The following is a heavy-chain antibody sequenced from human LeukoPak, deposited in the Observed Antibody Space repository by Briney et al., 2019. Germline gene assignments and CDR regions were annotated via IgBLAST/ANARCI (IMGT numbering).Heavy chain of an antibody. J-gene: IGHJ4*02. V-gene: IGHV1-3*01. D-gene: IGHD1-1*01. CDR3: ARQLARPLGAFDY. CDR1: GYTFINFA. CDR2: INAGNGNT. Sequence: GASVKVSCKASGYTFINFAINWGRQAPGQRPEWMGWINAGNGNTKYSQKFQGRVTITRDTSASTAYMELSSLTSEDTAVYYCARQLARPLGAFDYWGQGTLVTVSS.